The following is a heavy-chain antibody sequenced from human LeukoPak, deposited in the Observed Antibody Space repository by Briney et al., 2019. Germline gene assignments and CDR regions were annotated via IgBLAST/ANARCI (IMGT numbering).Heavy chain of an antibody. CDR1: GGSISSYY. J-gene: IGHJ6*02. Sequence: PSETLSLTCTVSGGSISSYYWSWIRQPPGKGLEWIGYIYYSGSTNYNPSLKSRVTISVDTSKNQFSLKLSSVTAADTAVYYCARVGGYYLNYYYYYGMDVWGQGTTVTVSS. D-gene: IGHD3-3*01. CDR2: IYYSGST. CDR3: ARVGGYYLNYYYYYGMDV. V-gene: IGHV4-59*01.